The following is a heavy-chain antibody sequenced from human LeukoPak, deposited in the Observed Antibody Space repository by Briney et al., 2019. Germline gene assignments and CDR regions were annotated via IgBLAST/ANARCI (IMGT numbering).Heavy chain of an antibody. CDR2: IYYSGST. CDR3: GRGWGVTGTTFDY. CDR1: GGSISSYY. D-gene: IGHD1-20*01. J-gene: IGHJ4*02. Sequence: PSEALSLTCTVSGGSISSYYWSWIRQPPGKGLEWIGYIYYSGSTNYNPSLKSRVTISVDTSKIQFSLKLSSVTAADTAVYYCGRGWGVTGTTFDYWGQGTLVTVSS. V-gene: IGHV4-59*01.